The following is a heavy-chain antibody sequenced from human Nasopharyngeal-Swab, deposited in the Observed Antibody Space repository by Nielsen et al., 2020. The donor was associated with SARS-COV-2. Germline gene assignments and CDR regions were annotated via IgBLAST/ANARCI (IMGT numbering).Heavy chain of an antibody. CDR2: IYWDDDK. Sequence: SGPTLVKPTQTLTLTCTFSGFSLSTSGVGVGWIRRPPGKALEWLALIYWDDDKRYSPSLKSRLTITKDTSKNQVVLTMTNMDPVDTATYYCAHWGYSYGSGRAYYFDYWGQGTLVTVSS. V-gene: IGHV2-5*02. D-gene: IGHD5-18*01. CDR3: AHWGYSYGSGRAYYFDY. CDR1: GFSLSTSGVG. J-gene: IGHJ4*02.